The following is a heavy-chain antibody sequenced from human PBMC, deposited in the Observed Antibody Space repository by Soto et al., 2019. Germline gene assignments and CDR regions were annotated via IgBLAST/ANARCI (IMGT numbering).Heavy chain of an antibody. CDR2: IYYSGST. CDR1: GGSISSYY. Sequence: SETLSLTCTVSGGSISSYYWSWIRQPPGKGLEWIGYIYYSGSTNYTPSLKSRVTISVDTSKNQFSLKLSSVSAADTAVYYCARGWGLVFAYRGQGTLVTVSS. D-gene: IGHD2-21*02. CDR3: ARGWGLVFAY. V-gene: IGHV4-59*01. J-gene: IGHJ4*02.